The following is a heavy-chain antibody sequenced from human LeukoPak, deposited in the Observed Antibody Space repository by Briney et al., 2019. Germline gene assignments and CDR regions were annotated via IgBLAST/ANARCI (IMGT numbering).Heavy chain of an antibody. V-gene: IGHV1-69*06. CDR2: IIPIFGTA. Sequence: EASVKVSCKASGGTFSSYAISWVRQAPGQGLEWMGGIIPIFGTANYAQKFQGRVTITADKSTSTAYMELSSLRSEDTAVYYCARGIRGDFWSGYYTTPLKYYYYMDVWGKGTTVTVSS. D-gene: IGHD3-3*01. J-gene: IGHJ6*03. CDR3: ARGIRGDFWSGYYTTPLKYYYYMDV. CDR1: GGTFSSYA.